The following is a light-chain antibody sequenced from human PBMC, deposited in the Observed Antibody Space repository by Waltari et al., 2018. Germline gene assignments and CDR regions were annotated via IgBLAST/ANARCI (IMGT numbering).Light chain of an antibody. J-gene: IGLJ3*02. V-gene: IGLV4-69*01. Sequence: QLVLTQSPSASGSLGASVKLTCTLSSGHSSNIIAWLQQQPGKGPRYLMKVNSDGSHRKGDDIPDRFSGSSSGAERYLTISSLQSEDEADYYCETGGHGTWVFGGGTKLTVL. CDR1: SGHSSNI. CDR2: VNSDGSH. CDR3: ETGGHGTWV.